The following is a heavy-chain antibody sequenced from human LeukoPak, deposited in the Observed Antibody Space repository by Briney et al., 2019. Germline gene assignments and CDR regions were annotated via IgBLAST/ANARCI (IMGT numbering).Heavy chain of an antibody. J-gene: IGHJ4*02. CDR1: GFTFSSYG. V-gene: IGHV3-33*08. D-gene: IGHD2-15*01. CDR2: IWYDGTNK. CDR3: ARDSCSGGSCFYFDY. Sequence: GRSLRLSCAASGFTFSSYGMHWVRQAPGKGLEWVAVIWYDGTNKYYVDSVRGRFTISRDTSKNTLYLQMTSLRAEDTAVYYCARDSCSGGSCFYFDYWGQGTLVTVSS.